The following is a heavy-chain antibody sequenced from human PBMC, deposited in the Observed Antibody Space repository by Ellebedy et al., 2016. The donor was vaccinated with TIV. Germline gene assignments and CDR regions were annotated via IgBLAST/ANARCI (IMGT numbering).Heavy chain of an antibody. CDR3: TTDEYVDTAMGPH. J-gene: IGHJ4*02. V-gene: IGHV3-11*01. CDR1: GFTFSDYY. Sequence: GGSLRLXCAASGFTFSDYYMSWIRQAPGKGLEWVSYISSSGSTIYYADSVKGRFTISRDNAKNSLYLQMNSLKTEDTAVYYCTTDEYVDTAMGPHWGQGTLVTVSS. CDR2: ISSSGSTI. D-gene: IGHD5-18*01.